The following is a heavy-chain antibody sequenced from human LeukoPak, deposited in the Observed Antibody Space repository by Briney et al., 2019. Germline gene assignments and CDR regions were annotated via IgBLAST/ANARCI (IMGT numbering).Heavy chain of an antibody. CDR2: ISGSGVT. CDR3: AKDLNWGGR. V-gene: IGHV3-23*01. Sequence: GGSLRLSCAASGFTFSTSAMTWVRQAPGKGLEWVSGISGSGVTDYADSVKGRFTISRDNSKNTLYLQMNSLRAEDKAVYYCAKDLNWGGRWGQGTLVTVSS. CDR1: GFTFSTSA. J-gene: IGHJ4*02. D-gene: IGHD7-27*01.